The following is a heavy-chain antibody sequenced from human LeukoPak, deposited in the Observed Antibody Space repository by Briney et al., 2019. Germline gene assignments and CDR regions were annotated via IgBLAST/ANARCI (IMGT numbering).Heavy chain of an antibody. Sequence: ASVKVSCKVSGYTLTELSMHWVRQAPGKGLEWMGGFDPEDGETIYAQKFQGRVTMTEDTSTDTAYMELSSLRSEDTAVCYCATVAGVRLEWGLDQTQFDYWGQGTLVTVSS. CDR2: FDPEDGET. CDR1: GYTLTELS. J-gene: IGHJ4*02. D-gene: IGHD2-15*01. V-gene: IGHV1-24*01. CDR3: ATVAGVRLEWGLDQTQFDY.